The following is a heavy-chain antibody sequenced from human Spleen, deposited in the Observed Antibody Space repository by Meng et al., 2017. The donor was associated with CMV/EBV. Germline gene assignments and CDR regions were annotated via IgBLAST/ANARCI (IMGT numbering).Heavy chain of an antibody. Sequence: SETLSLTCSVSRGSIGSNNWWSWVRQPPGKGLEWIGEIYHSGRTNYNPSLMSRVTISVDKSENQFSLKVTSVTAADTAAYYCARVRREKIRYCSSTSCYTTWFDPWGQGTLVTVSS. J-gene: IGHJ5*02. CDR2: IYHSGRT. CDR1: RGSIGSNNW. CDR3: ARVRREKIRYCSSTSCYTTWFDP. D-gene: IGHD2-2*02. V-gene: IGHV4-4*02.